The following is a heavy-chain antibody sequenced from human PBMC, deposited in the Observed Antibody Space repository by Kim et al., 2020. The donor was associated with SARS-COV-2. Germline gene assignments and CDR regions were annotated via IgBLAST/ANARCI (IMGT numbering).Heavy chain of an antibody. V-gene: IGHV3-30*18. CDR3: AKDGDMLTGYYKGAVEI. J-gene: IGHJ3*02. CDR1: GFTFSYYG. Sequence: GGSLRLSCAASGFTFSYYGMHWVRQAPGKGLEWVTIISYDGTNKYYADSVKGRFTISRDNSKNTLYLQMNSLRAEDTAVYYCAKDGDMLTGYYKGAVEIWGGGGVVSVSS. D-gene: IGHD3-9*01. CDR2: ISYDGTNK.